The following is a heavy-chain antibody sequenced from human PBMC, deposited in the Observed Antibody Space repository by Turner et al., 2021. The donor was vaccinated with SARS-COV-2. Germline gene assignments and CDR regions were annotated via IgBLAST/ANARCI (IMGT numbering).Heavy chain of an antibody. V-gene: IGHV1-2*02. CDR3: AREGAPVSSSSRVWFDP. Sequence: QVQLVQSGAEVKKPGASVKVSCKASGYTFTGYYMHWVRQAPGQGLEWMGWINPNSGGTNYAQKFQGRVTMTRDTYISTAYMDLSRLRSDDTAVYYCAREGAPVSSSSRVWFDPWGQGTLVTVSS. CDR1: GYTFTGYY. CDR2: INPNSGGT. J-gene: IGHJ5*02. D-gene: IGHD6-6*01.